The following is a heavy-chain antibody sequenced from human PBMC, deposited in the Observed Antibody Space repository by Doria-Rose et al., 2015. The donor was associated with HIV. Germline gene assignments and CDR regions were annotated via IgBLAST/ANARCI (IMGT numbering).Heavy chain of an antibody. CDR2: IFSDDER. Sequence: SGPVLVKPTETLTLTCTVSGVSLSSPGMGVSWIRQPPGKALEWLANIFSDDERSYTTSLKSRPTISRGTSKRQVVLTMTDMDPVDTATYYCARIKSSRWYHRSYCDFRGQGTLVIVSA. CDR3: ARIKSSRWYHRSYCDF. J-gene: IGHJ4*02. V-gene: IGHV2-26*01. D-gene: IGHD6-13*01. CDR1: GVSLSSPGMG.